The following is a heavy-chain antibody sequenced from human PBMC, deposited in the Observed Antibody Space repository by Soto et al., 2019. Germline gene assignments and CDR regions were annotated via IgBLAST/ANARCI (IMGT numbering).Heavy chain of an antibody. J-gene: IGHJ6*02. CDR2: ISYDGSNK. CDR3: AKDARYSTWGMDV. V-gene: IGHV3-30*18. D-gene: IGHD1-26*01. Sequence: QVQLVESGGGVVQPGRSLRLSCAASGFTFSSYGMHWVRQAPGKGLEWVAVISYDGSNKYYADSVKGRFTISRDNSKNTLYLQMNSLRAEDTAVYYCAKDARYSTWGMDVWGQGTTVTVSS. CDR1: GFTFSSYG.